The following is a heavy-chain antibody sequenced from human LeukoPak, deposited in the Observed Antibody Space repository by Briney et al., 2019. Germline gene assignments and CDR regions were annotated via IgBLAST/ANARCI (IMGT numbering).Heavy chain of an antibody. CDR2: INHSGST. D-gene: IGHD3-10*01. CDR1: GGSFSGYY. V-gene: IGHV4-34*01. CDR3: ARGGRPNYYGSGSYPRPIDY. Sequence: PSETLSLTCAVYGGSFSGYYWSWIRQPPGKGLEWIGEINHSGSTNYNPSLKSRVTISVDTSKNQFSLKLTSVTAADTAVYYCARGGRPNYYGSGSYPRPIDYWGQGTLVTVSS. J-gene: IGHJ4*02.